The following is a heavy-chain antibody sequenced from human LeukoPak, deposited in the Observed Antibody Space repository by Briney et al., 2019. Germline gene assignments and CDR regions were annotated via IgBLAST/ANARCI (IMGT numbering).Heavy chain of an antibody. Sequence: SETLSLTCAVSGASMSSHGYSWSWIRQPPGKGLEFIGYIYHDGNTYYNPSLNSRVSISVDMSKNQFSLKLSSVTAADTAVYYCASPRRYCSSTSCYGVFDYWGQGTLVTVSS. D-gene: IGHD2-2*01. CDR2: IYHDGNT. CDR1: GASMSSHGYS. V-gene: IGHV4-30-2*01. CDR3: ASPRRYCSSTSCYGVFDY. J-gene: IGHJ4*02.